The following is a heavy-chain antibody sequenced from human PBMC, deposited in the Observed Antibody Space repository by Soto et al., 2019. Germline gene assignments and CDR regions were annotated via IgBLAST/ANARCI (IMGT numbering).Heavy chain of an antibody. V-gene: IGHV4-31*03. Sequence: SATRSLTCPVSGCSISSGCHYWLWIRQHPGKGLEWIGYIYYSGSTYYNPSLKSRVTISVDTSKNQFSLKLSSVTAADTAVYYCARDTLRYFDYWGQGTLVTVSS. J-gene: IGHJ4*02. CDR1: GCSISSGCHY. CDR3: ARDTLRYFDY. CDR2: IYYSGST. D-gene: IGHD3-9*01.